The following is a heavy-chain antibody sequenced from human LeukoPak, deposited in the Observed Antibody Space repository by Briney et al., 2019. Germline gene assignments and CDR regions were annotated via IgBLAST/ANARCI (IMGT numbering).Heavy chain of an antibody. J-gene: IGHJ4*02. CDR3: AKGGSGTDV. Sequence: GGSLRLSCAASGFTFSSYGMHWVRQAPGKGLEWVAVISYDGSNKYYADSVKGRFTISRDNSKNTLYLQMNSLRAEDTAVYYCAKGGSGTDVWGRGTLVTVSS. CDR2: ISYDGSNK. CDR1: GFTFSSYG. D-gene: IGHD6-19*01. V-gene: IGHV3-30*18.